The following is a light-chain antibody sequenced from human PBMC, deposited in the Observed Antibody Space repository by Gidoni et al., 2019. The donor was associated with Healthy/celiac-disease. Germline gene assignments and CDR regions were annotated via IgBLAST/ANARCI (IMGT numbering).Light chain of an antibody. CDR1: SSTIGSNT. Sequence: QSVPTQPPSASGTPGQRVTISCSGSSSTIGSNTVNWYQQLPGTAPKLLIYSNNQRPSGVPDRFSGSKSGTSASLAISGLQSEDEADYYCAAWDDSLNGGVFGGGTKLTVL. CDR2: SNN. CDR3: AAWDDSLNGGV. J-gene: IGLJ2*01. V-gene: IGLV1-44*01.